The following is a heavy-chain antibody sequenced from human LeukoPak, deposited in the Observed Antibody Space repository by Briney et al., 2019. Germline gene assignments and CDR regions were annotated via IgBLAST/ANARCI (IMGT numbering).Heavy chain of an antibody. V-gene: IGHV1-18*01. J-gene: IGHJ3*02. Sequence: ASVKVSCKASGYTFTSYGISWVRQAPGQGLEWMGWISAYNGNTNYAQKLQGRVTMTRNTSISTAYMELSSLRSEDTAVYYCARGPNAFDIWGQGTMVTVSS. CDR3: ARGPNAFDI. CDR1: GYTFTSYG. CDR2: ISAYNGNT.